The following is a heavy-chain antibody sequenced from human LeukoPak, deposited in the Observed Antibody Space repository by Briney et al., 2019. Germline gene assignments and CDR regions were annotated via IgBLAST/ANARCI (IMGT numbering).Heavy chain of an antibody. CDR1: GGPFSGYY. Sequence: SETLSLTCAVYGGPFSGYYWSWIRQPPGKGLEWIGEINHSGSTNYNPSLKSRVTISVDTSKNQFSLKLSSVTAADTAVYYCARVYYYGMDVWGQGTTVTVSS. CDR3: ARVYYYGMDV. CDR2: INHSGST. V-gene: IGHV4-34*01. J-gene: IGHJ6*02.